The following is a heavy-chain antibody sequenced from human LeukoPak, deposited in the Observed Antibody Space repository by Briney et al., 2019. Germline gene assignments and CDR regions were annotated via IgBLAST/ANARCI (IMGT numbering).Heavy chain of an antibody. CDR1: GGPFSNY. Sequence: SETLSLTCAVYGGPFSNYWSWIRQPPGKGLEWIGEINQRGGTKYNPSLKSRVTISDDTSKKQFSLKLSFVTAADTAVYYCARDRVTTGGFDTWGQGTLVTVSS. D-gene: IGHD4-11*01. CDR2: INQRGGT. CDR3: ARDRVTTGGFDT. V-gene: IGHV4-34*01. J-gene: IGHJ5*02.